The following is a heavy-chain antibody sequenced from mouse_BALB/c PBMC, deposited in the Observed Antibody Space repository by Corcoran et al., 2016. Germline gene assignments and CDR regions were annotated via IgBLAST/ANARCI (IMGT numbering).Heavy chain of an antibody. D-gene: IGHD2-5*01. V-gene: IGHV1S34*01. Sequence: LVKTGASVKISCKASGSSFTGYYMHWVKQSHGKSLEWIGYISCYNGATSYNQKFKGKATFTVDTSSSTTYMQFNSLTSEDSAVYYCARGVNYAMDYWGQGTSVTVSS. CDR3: ARGVNYAMDY. CDR1: GSSFTGYY. CDR2: ISCYNGAT. J-gene: IGHJ4*01.